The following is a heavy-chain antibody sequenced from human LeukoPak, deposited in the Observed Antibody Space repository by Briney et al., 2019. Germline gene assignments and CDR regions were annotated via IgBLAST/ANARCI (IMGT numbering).Heavy chain of an antibody. D-gene: IGHD6-19*01. CDR1: GFTFSDYY. V-gene: IGHV3-11*05. J-gene: IGHJ4*02. Sequence: PGGSLRLSCAASGFTFSDYYMSWIRQAPGRGLEWVSYISSSSSYTNYADSVKGRFTISRDNTKNSLFLQMNSLRVEDTGVYYCARVGSGGFFDYWGQGALVTVSS. CDR3: ARVGSGGFFDY. CDR2: ISSSSSYT.